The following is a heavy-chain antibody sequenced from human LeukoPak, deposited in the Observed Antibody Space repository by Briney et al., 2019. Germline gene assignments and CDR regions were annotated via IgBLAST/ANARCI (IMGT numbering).Heavy chain of an antibody. V-gene: IGHV1-2*02. CDR2: INPNSGGT. Sequence: ASVKVSCKASGYTFTGYYMHWVRQAPGQGLEWMGWINPNSGGTTYSKKFQGRVTMTRDTSISTAYMGLSRLRSDDTAVYYCARENCSSTSCSWFDPWGQGTLVTVSS. D-gene: IGHD2-2*01. CDR3: ARENCSSTSCSWFDP. CDR1: GYTFTGYY. J-gene: IGHJ5*02.